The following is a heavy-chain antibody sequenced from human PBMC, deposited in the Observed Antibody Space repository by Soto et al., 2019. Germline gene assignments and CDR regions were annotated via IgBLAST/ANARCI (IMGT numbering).Heavy chain of an antibody. CDR2: INAGNVNT. D-gene: IGHD6-19*01. CDR3: ARDLGGWTDY. Sequence: QVQLVQSGAEVKKPGASVKVSCKASGYTFTSYAMHWVRQAPGQRLEWMGWINAGNVNTKYSQKFQGRVTITRDTSASTAYKEMSSLRSEDTTVYYCARDLGGWTDYWGQGTLVTVSS. V-gene: IGHV1-3*01. J-gene: IGHJ4*02. CDR1: GYTFTSYA.